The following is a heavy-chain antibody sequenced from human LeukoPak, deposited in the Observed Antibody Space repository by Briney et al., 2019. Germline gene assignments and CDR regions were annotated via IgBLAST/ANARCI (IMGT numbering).Heavy chain of an antibody. Sequence: GGSLRLPCAASGFSFSDYAMDWVRQAPGKGLEWVSAISSNSAYIFYADSVEGRFTISRDNAKSSVSLQMNSLRAEDTAVYYCARDGSIAVAGITSRSRPFDYWGQGTLVTVSS. CDR1: GFSFSDYA. CDR3: ARDGSIAVAGITSRSRPFDY. V-gene: IGHV3-21*01. CDR2: ISSNSAYI. J-gene: IGHJ4*02. D-gene: IGHD6-19*01.